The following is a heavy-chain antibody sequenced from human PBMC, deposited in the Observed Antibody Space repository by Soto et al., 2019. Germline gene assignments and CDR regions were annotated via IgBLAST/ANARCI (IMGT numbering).Heavy chain of an antibody. CDR3: AKESFYDSSGYYVY. Sequence: PGGSLRLSCAASGFTFSSYAMSWVRQAPGKGLEWVSAISGSGGSTYYADSVKGRFTISRDNSKTTLYLQMNSLRAEDTAVYYCAKESFYDSSGYYVYWGQGTLVTVSS. CDR1: GFTFSSYA. J-gene: IGHJ4*02. D-gene: IGHD3-22*01. V-gene: IGHV3-23*01. CDR2: ISGSGGST.